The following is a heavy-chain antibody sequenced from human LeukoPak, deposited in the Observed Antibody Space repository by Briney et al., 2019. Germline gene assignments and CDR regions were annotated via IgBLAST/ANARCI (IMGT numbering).Heavy chain of an antibody. D-gene: IGHD2-2*01. Sequence: PGGSLRLSCAASGFTFSSYWMHWARQAPGKGLVWVSRINSDGSSTSYADSVRGRFTISRDNAKNTLYLQMNSLRAEDTAVYYCARDDVDCSSTSCYASGVDYWGQGTLVTVSS. CDR3: ARDDVDCSSTSCYASGVDY. CDR2: INSDGSST. CDR1: GFTFSSYW. V-gene: IGHV3-74*01. J-gene: IGHJ4*02.